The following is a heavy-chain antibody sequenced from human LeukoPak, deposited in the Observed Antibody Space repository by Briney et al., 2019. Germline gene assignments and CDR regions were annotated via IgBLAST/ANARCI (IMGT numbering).Heavy chain of an antibody. CDR1: GGSFSGYY. Sequence: SETLSLTCAVYGGSFSGYYWSWIRQPPGKGLEWIGEINHSGSTNYNPSLKSRVTISVDTSKNQFSLKLNSVTAADTAVYYCAREPGYCSGGRCYGGWFDPWGQGTLVTVSS. CDR2: INHSGST. CDR3: AREPGYCSGGRCYGGWFDP. J-gene: IGHJ5*02. V-gene: IGHV4-34*01. D-gene: IGHD2-15*01.